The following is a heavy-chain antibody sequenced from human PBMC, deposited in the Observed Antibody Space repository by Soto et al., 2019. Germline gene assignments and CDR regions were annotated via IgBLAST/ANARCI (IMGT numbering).Heavy chain of an antibody. Sequence: QVQLVQSGAEVKKPGSSVKVSCKASGGTFSSYTISWVRQAPGQGLEWMGRIIPILGIANYAQKFQGRVTITADXXTXTXYMELSSLRSEDTAVYYCARGGGELVDYGDPLFLAGWGQGTLVTVSS. CDR1: GGTFSSYT. J-gene: IGHJ4*02. CDR2: IIPILGIA. V-gene: IGHV1-69*02. D-gene: IGHD4-17*01. CDR3: ARGGGELVDYGDPLFLAG.